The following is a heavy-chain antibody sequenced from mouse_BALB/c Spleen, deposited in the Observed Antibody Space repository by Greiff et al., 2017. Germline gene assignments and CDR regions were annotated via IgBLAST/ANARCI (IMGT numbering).Heavy chain of an antibody. D-gene: IGHD2-14*01. CDR2: ISSGGSYT. CDR1: GFTFSSYA. Sequence: EVMLVESGGGLVKPGGSLKLSCAASGFTFSSYAMSWVRQSPEKRLEWVAEISSGGSYTYYPDTVTGRFTISRDNAKNTLYLEMSSLRSEDTAMYYCAREDDRSFAYWGQGTLVTVSA. J-gene: IGHJ3*01. V-gene: IGHV5-9-4*01. CDR3: AREDDRSFAY.